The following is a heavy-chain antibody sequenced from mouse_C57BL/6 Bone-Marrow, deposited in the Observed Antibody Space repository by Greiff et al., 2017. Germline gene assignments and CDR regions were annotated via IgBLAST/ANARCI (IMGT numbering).Heavy chain of an antibody. D-gene: IGHD2-3*01. V-gene: IGHV14-4*01. CDR3: SSFDGNYFDF. CDR1: GFNIKDDY. CDR2: IDPEIGDT. Sequence: VQLQQSGAELVMPGASVKLSCTASGFNIKDDYIHWVKQRPEQGLEWIGWIDPEIGDTEYASKFQGKATITSDTSSNTAYLQLSSLTSEATAVYYCSSFDGNYFDFWGQGTPLTVAS. J-gene: IGHJ2*01.